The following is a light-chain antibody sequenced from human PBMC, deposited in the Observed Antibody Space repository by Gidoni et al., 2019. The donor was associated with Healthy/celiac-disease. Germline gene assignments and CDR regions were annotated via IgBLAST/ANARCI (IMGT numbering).Light chain of an antibody. CDR3: QQYGSSPRIT. CDR2: GAS. V-gene: IGKV3-20*01. Sequence: EIVLTQSPGTLSLSPGERATLSCRASQSVSSSYLAWYQKPPGQAPRLLIYGASSRATGIPDRFSGSVSGTDFTLTISRLEPEDFAVYYCQQYGSSPRITFGQGTRLEIK. J-gene: IGKJ5*01. CDR1: QSVSSSY.